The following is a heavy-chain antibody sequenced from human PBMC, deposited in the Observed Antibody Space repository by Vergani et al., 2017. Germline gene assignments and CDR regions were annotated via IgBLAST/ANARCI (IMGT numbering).Heavy chain of an antibody. CDR1: GITFWKFG. J-gene: IGHJ3*01. CDR2: ISWNSGVV. CDR3: TKGSVYYHDSAGHGYDPYTGFYL. D-gene: IGHD5-12*01. V-gene: IGHV3-9*01. Sequence: EVDLVESGGGLAQPGGSLRLSCEASGITFWKFGMHWVRHGPGKGLEWVSGISWNSGVVDYADSVRGRFTISRDNAKNSLFLEMNSLRFEDTAVYFCTKGSVYYHDSAGHGYDPYTGFYLLGQGTLVTVSS.